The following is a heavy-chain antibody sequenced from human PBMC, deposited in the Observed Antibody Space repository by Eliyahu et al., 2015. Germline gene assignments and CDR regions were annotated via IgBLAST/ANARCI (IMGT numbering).Heavy chain of an antibody. CDR3: AKDIKTYSWGYYYMDV. J-gene: IGHJ6*03. CDR2: ISGSGGST. CDR1: GFTFSXYA. V-gene: IGHV3-23*01. D-gene: IGHD2-15*01. Sequence: EVQLLESGGGLVQPGGSLRLSCXASGFTFSXYAXSWVRQXPGKGLEWVSAISGSGGSTYYADSVKGRFTISRDNSKNTLYLQMNSLRAEDTAVYYCAKDIKTYSWGYYYMDVWGKGTTVTVSS.